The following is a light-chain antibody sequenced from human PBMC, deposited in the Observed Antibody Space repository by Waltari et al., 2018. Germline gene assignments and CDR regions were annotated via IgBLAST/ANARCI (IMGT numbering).Light chain of an antibody. CDR2: DVD. CDR1: SSDVGGYNY. CDR3: ASFTGNVV. J-gene: IGLJ2*01. Sequence: QSALTQPASVSGSPGQSITISCTGTSSDVGGYNYVSWYQQHPGKAPKLLIYDVDYRPSRVSNRFSGSKTVNTASLTISGLQAVDEAVYYCASFTGNVVFGGGTKLTVL. V-gene: IGLV2-14*03.